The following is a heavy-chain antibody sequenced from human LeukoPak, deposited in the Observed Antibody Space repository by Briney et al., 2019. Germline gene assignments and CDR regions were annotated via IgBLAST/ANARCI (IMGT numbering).Heavy chain of an antibody. D-gene: IGHD6-19*01. Sequence: SETLSLTCTVSGGSISSYYWSWIRQPAGKGLEWIGRIYTSGSTNYNPSLKSRVTMSVDTSKNQFSLKLSPVTAADTAVYYCARDPGIAVAGDSDAFDIWGQGTMVTVSS. V-gene: IGHV4-4*07. CDR1: GGSISSYY. CDR2: IYTSGST. J-gene: IGHJ3*02. CDR3: ARDPGIAVAGDSDAFDI.